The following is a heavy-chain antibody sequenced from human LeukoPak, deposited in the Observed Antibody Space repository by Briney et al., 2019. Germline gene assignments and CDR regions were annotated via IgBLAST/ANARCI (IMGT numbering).Heavy chain of an antibody. V-gene: IGHV5-51*01. CDR1: GYSINNYW. D-gene: IGHD3-22*01. CDR2: IYPADSDI. CDR3: ARRPYYYDSSAGYAFDI. J-gene: IGHJ3*02. Sequence: GESLKISCKGSGYSINNYWIAWVRQMPGKGLEWMGIIYPADSDIRYSPSFQGQVTISADKPISTAYLQWSSLKASDTAMYYCARRPYYYDSSAGYAFDIWGQGTMVTVSS.